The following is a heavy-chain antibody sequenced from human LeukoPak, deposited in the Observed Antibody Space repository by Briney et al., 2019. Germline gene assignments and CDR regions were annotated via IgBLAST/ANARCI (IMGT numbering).Heavy chain of an antibody. CDR2: IYSSGRP. D-gene: IGHD3-10*01. Sequence: PSETLSLTCTVSGGSISSYSWSWIRQSPGKGLEWIGYIYSSGRPYYNPSLESRISISVDTSKNQFSLRLSSVTAADTAVYYCGREPYDSGIWGQGNLVTVSS. V-gene: IGHV4-4*08. CDR1: GGSISSYS. J-gene: IGHJ4*02. CDR3: GREPYDSGI.